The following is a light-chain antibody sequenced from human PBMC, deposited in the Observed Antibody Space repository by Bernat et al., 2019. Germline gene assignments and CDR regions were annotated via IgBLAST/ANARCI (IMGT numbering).Light chain of an antibody. Sequence: SYELTQPPSVSVSPGQTAKIACSGDKLGDKYASWYQQRPGQSPVLIIYQDSKRPSGFPEGFSGSKSGNTATLTISGTQSMDEADYYCQAWDRNTVFGTGTKVTDL. CDR2: QDS. CDR1: KLGDKY. V-gene: IGLV3-1*01. CDR3: QAWDRNTV. J-gene: IGLJ1*01.